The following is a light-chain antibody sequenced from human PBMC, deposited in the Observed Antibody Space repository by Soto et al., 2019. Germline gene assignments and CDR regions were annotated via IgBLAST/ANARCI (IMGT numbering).Light chain of an antibody. CDR3: QHYNSYSEA. CDR1: QSVRSW. Sequence: DIQMTQSPATLSASVGDRVTITCRASQSVRSWLAWYQQKPGKAPKLLIYKASTLKSGVPSRFNGSGSGTEFTLTISSLQPDDFATYYCQHYNSYSEAFGQGTKVDIK. V-gene: IGKV1-5*03. CDR2: KAS. J-gene: IGKJ1*01.